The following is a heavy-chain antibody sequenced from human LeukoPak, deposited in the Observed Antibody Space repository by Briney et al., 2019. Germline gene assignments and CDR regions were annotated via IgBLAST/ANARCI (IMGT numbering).Heavy chain of an antibody. J-gene: IGHJ4*02. D-gene: IGHD1-26*01. CDR2: INHSGST. V-gene: IGHV4-34*01. CDR3: ARVGFSGSYYAPYFDY. CDR1: GGSFSGYY. Sequence: PSETLSLTCAVYGGSFSGYYWSWIRQPPGKGLEWIGEINHSGSTNYNPSLKSRVTISVDTSKNQFSLKLSSVTAADTAVYYCARVGFSGSYYAPYFDYWGQGTLVTVSS.